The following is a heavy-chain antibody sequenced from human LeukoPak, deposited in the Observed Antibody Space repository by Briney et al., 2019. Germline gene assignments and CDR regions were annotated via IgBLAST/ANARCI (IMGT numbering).Heavy chain of an antibody. CDR1: GYTFTGYY. V-gene: IGHV1-2*06. CDR3: ARLRFLEWFPFDY. CDR2: INPNSGGT. Sequence: ASVKVPCKASGYTFTGYYMHWVRQAPGQGLEWMGRINPNSGGTNYAQKFQGRVTMTRDTSISTAYMELSRLRSDDTAVYYCARLRFLEWFPFDYWGQGTLVTVSS. J-gene: IGHJ4*02. D-gene: IGHD3-3*01.